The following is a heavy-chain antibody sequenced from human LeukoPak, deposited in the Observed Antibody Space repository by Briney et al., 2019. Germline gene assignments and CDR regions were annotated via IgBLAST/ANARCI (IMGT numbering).Heavy chain of an antibody. Sequence: NTSETLSLTCTVSNYSISSGYYWGWIRQPPGKGLEFIGSIYQSGSTYYNPSLKSRVTISVDRSKNQFSLKLSSVTAADTAVYYCARGGYCSGGSCYLRWFDPWGQGTLVTVSS. D-gene: IGHD2-15*01. CDR2: IYQSGST. V-gene: IGHV4-38-2*02. J-gene: IGHJ5*02. CDR3: ARGGYCSGGSCYLRWFDP. CDR1: NYSISSGYY.